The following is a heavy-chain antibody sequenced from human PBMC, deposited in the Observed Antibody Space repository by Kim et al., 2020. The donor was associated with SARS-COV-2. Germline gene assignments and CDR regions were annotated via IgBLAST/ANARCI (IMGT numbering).Heavy chain of an antibody. CDR2: INAGNGNT. J-gene: IGHJ4*02. CDR1: GYTFTSYA. Sequence: ASVKVSCKASGYTFTSYAMHWVRQAPGQRLEWMGWINAGNGNTKYSQKFQGRVTITRDTSASTAYMELSSLRSEDTAVYYCARDRPLYSGYGYWGQGTLVTVSS. D-gene: IGHD5-12*01. CDR3: ARDRPLYSGYGY. V-gene: IGHV1-3*01.